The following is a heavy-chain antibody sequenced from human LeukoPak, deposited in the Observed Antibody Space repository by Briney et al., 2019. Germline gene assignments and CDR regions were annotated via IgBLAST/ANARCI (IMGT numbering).Heavy chain of an antibody. J-gene: IGHJ4*02. V-gene: IGHV1-2*02. Sequence: ASVRVSCKASGYTFTGYYMHWVRQAPGQGLEWMGWINPNSGGTNYAQKFQGRVTMTRDTSISTAYMELSRLRSDDTAVYYRARELEREYFDYWGQGTLVTVSS. CDR2: INPNSGGT. D-gene: IGHD1-1*01. CDR1: GYTFTGYY. CDR3: ARELEREYFDY.